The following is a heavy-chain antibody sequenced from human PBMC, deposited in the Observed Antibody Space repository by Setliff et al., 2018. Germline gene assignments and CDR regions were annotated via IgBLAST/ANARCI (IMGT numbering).Heavy chain of an antibody. Sequence: SETLSLTCTVSGDSISGGSYYWNWIRQHPEKGLEWLGYIFHSGSTHYNSSLKSRITISIDTSKNHFSLELNSVTAADSAVYYCARVADGSGSFYLGFDYWGQGILVTVSS. CDR1: GDSISGGSYY. D-gene: IGHD3-10*01. CDR3: ARVADGSGSFYLGFDY. CDR2: IFHSGST. V-gene: IGHV4-31*03. J-gene: IGHJ4*02.